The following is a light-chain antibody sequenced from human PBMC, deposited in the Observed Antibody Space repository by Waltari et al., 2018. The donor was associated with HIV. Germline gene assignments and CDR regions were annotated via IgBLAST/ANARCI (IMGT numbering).Light chain of an antibody. J-gene: IGLJ2*01. V-gene: IGLV2-11*01. Sequence: QSALTQPRSVSGSPGQSVTISCTGTSSDVGGYDYVSWYQQHPGEAPKLIIDDVSKRPSGVPDRCSGSKSGNTASLTISGLQAEDEADYYCCSYAGSDTFVLFGGGTKVTVL. CDR3: CSYAGSDTFVL. CDR2: DVS. CDR1: SSDVGGYDY.